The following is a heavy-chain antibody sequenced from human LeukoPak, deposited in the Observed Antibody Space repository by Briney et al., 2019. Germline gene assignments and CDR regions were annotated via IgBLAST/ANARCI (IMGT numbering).Heavy chain of an antibody. CDR3: ARDLDGSGYYPDY. D-gene: IGHD3-22*01. Sequence: HRASVKVSCKASGYTFTSYDINWVRQATGQGLEWMGWMNPNSGNTGYAQKFQGRVTMTRNTSTNTVYVELSSLISEDTAVYYCARDLDGSGYYPDYWGQGALVTVSS. V-gene: IGHV1-8*01. J-gene: IGHJ4*02. CDR2: MNPNSGNT. CDR1: GYTFTSYD.